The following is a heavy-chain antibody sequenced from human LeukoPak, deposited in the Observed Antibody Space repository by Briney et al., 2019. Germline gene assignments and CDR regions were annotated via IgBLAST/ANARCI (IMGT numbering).Heavy chain of an antibody. CDR3: ARDIATGYSYGDYYYYYGMDV. V-gene: IGHV1-18*01. CDR1: GYTFTSYG. CDR2: ISAYNGNT. J-gene: IGHJ6*02. Sequence: GASVKVSCKASGYTFTSYGISWVRQAPGQGLEWMGWISAYNGNTNYAQKLQGRVTMTTDTSTCTAYMELRSLRSDDTAVYYCARDIATGYSYGDYYYYYGMDVWGQGTTVTVSS. D-gene: IGHD5-18*01.